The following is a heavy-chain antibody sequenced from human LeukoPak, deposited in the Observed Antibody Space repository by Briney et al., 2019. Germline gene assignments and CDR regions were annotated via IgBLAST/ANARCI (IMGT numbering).Heavy chain of an antibody. V-gene: IGHV1-2*02. CDR2: INPNSGGT. D-gene: IGHD2-21*01. CDR1: GYTFTDYY. CDR3: ARELVVTYAFDI. Sequence: ASVKVSCKASGYTFTDYYIHWVRQAPGQGLEWMGWINPNSGGTNYAQKFQGRVTMTRDMSTSTVYMELSSLRSEDTAVYYCARELVVTYAFDIWGQGTMVTVSS. J-gene: IGHJ3*02.